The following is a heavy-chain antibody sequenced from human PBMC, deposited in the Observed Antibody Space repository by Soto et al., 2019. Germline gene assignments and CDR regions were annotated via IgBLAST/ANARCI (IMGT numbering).Heavy chain of an antibody. D-gene: IGHD6-19*01. CDR3: AREAGTWHLPLNWFDP. CDR1: GFTFSSYS. Sequence: GGSLRLSCAASGFTFSSYSMNWVRQAPGXGLEWVSYISSSSSTIYYADSVKGRFTISRDNAKNSLYLQMNGLRDEDTAVYYCAREAGTWHLPLNWFDPWGQGTLVTVSS. CDR2: ISSSSSTI. V-gene: IGHV3-48*02. J-gene: IGHJ5*02.